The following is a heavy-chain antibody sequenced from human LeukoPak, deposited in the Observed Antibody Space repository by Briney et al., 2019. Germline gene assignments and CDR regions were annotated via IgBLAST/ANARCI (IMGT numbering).Heavy chain of an antibody. J-gene: IGHJ4*02. CDR3: ARGGSTWLDY. D-gene: IGHD6-13*01. V-gene: IGHV3-74*03. CDR1: GFTFSSSW. CDR2: IYSDGSST. Sequence: PGGSLRLSCAASGFTFSSSWMHWVRQAPGKGLVWVSRIYSDGSSTTYAGSVKGRFTISRDNANNTLYLQMGSLGAEDTALYYCARGGSTWLDYWGQGALVTVSS.